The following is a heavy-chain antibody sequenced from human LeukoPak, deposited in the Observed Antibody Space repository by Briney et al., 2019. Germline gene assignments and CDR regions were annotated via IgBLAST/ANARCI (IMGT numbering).Heavy chain of an antibody. CDR2: IYSGGST. J-gene: IGHJ4*02. D-gene: IGHD4-11*01. CDR3: ARGDYSNLVGY. Sequence: GGSLRLSCAASGFTFSSFSMNWVRQAPGKGLEWVSVIYSGGSTYYADSVKGRFTISRDNSKNTLYLQMNSLRAEDTAVYYCARGDYSNLVGYWGQGTLVTVSS. V-gene: IGHV3-53*01. CDR1: GFTFSSFS.